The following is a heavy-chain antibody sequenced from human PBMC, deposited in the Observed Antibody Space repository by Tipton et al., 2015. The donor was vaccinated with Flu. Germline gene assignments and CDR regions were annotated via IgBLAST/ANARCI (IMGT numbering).Heavy chain of an antibody. CDR2: IYTSGST. CDR1: GGSISSYY. V-gene: IGHV4-4*07. Sequence: LRLSCTVSGGSISSYYWSWIRQPAGKGLEWIGRIYTSGSTNYNPSLKSRVTMSVDTSKNQFSLKLSSVTAADTAVYYCASVAARGAGYWGQGTLVTVSS. D-gene: IGHD6-6*01. CDR3: ASVAARGAGY. J-gene: IGHJ4*02.